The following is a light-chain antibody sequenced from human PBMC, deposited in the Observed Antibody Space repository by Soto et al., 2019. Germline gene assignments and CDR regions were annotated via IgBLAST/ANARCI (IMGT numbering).Light chain of an antibody. Sequence: QSVLTQSPTVSAAPGQKVTISCSGSSSNIGNNYVSWYQQLPGTAPKLLIYDNNKRPSGIPDRFSGSKSGTSGTLDITGLQTGDEADYYCATWDGSLPGEVFGGGTK. CDR2: DNN. CDR1: SSNIGNNY. J-gene: IGLJ2*01. V-gene: IGLV1-51*01. CDR3: ATWDGSLPGEV.